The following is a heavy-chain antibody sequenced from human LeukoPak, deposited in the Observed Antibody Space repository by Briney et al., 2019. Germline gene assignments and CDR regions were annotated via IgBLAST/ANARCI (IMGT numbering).Heavy chain of an antibody. CDR2: IYSGGST. V-gene: IGHV3-66*01. CDR1: GFTASSNY. J-gene: IGHJ6*03. D-gene: IGHD3-10*01. CDR3: ARTGVWGDYMDV. Sequence: GGSLRLSCAAPGFTASSNYMSWVRQAPGKGLEWVSVIYSGGSTYYADSVKGRFTISRDNSKNTLYLQMNSLGAEDTAVYYCARTGVWGDYMDVWGKGTTVTISS.